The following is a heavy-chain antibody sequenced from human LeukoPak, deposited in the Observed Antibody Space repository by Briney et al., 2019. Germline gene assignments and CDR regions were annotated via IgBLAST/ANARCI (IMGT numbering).Heavy chain of an antibody. D-gene: IGHD2-8*01. CDR2: ISNSGTYI. J-gene: IGHJ5*02. V-gene: IGHV3-21*04. CDR3: AIRMTEGFDP. Sequence: PGGSLRLSCAASGFTFSTYSMNWVRRAPGKGLEWVSSISNSGTYIYYADSVKGRFTLSRDNAKNSLYLQMNSLRAEDTAVYYCAIRMTEGFDPWGQGTLVTVSS. CDR1: GFTFSTYS.